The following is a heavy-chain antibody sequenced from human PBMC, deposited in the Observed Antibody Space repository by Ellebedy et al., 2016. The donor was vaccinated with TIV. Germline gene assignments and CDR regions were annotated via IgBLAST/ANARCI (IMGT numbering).Heavy chain of an antibody. CDR1: GFSFRSYW. V-gene: IGHV3-7*01. CDR3: ARRGSYGDYAVHVNSWFDS. Sequence: ESLKISCAASGFSFRSYWMSWVRQAPGKGLEWVANIYQDGSEKYYVDSVEGRFTISRDNAKNELYLQMKSLRVEDTAVYYCARRGSYGDYAVHVNSWFDSWGQGTPVSVSS. CDR2: IYQDGSEK. D-gene: IGHD4-17*01. J-gene: IGHJ5*01.